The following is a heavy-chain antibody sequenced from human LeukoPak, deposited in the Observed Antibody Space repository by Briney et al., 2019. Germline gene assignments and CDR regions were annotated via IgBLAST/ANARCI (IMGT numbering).Heavy chain of an antibody. Sequence: ASVKVSCKTSGYTFTDHYFHWLRQAPGQGLEWMGWIHPNSGDTNYAQKFQGRVTMTSDTSISTAYMELSTLRSDDTAVYYCSRTPPSADDYWGQGTLVTVSS. CDR1: GYTFTDHY. D-gene: IGHD6-19*01. CDR2: IHPNSGDT. V-gene: IGHV1-2*02. CDR3: SRTPPSADDY. J-gene: IGHJ4*02.